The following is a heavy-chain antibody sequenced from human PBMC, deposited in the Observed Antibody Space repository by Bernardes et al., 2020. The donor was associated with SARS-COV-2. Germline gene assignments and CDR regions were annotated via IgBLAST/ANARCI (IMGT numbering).Heavy chain of an antibody. CDR3: ARDGQHNYYYYGMDV. V-gene: IGHV4-59*01. CDR1: GGSISSYY. Sequence: SETLSLTCTVCGGSISSYYWSWIRQPPGKGLEWIGYIYYSGSTNYNPSLKSRVTISVDTSKNQFSLKLSSVTAADTAVYYCARDGQHNYYYYGMDVWGQGTTVTVSS. D-gene: IGHD6-13*01. CDR2: IYYSGST. J-gene: IGHJ6*02.